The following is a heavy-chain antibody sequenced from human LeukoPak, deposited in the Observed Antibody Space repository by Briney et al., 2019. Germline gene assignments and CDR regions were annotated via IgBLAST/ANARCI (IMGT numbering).Heavy chain of an antibody. CDR3: ATARYCSSTSCYDDYFDY. CDR2: FDPEDGET. CDR1: GYTLTELS. V-gene: IGHV1-24*01. Sequence: ASVKVSCKVSGYTLTELSMHWVRQAPGKGLEWMGGFDPEDGETIYAQKFQGRVTMTEDTSTDTAYMGLSSLRSEDTAVYYCATARYCSSTSCYDDYFDYWGQGTLVTVSS. J-gene: IGHJ4*02. D-gene: IGHD2-2*01.